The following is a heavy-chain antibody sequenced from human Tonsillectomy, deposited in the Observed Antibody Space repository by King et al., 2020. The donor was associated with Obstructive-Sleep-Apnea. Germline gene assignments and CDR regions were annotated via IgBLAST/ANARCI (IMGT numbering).Heavy chain of an antibody. V-gene: IGHV3-21*01. CDR2: ISSSGDYL. Sequence: VQLVESGGGLVKPGGSLRLSCAAYGFTFNIYSMNWVRHAPGKGLEWVSSISSSGDYLYYTESVKGRFTVSRDNAKNSLSLQLNNLRPEDTAVYFCARDHIPRRYLAWSVGFDVWGLGTPVTVSP. CDR3: ARDHIPRRYLAWSVGFDV. CDR1: GFTFNIYS. D-gene: IGHD3-3*01. J-gene: IGHJ3*01.